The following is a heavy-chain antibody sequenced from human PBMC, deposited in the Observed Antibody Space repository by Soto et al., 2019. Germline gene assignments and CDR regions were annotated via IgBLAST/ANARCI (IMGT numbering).Heavy chain of an antibody. CDR2: INWNGGST. J-gene: IGHJ2*01. D-gene: IGHD1-26*01. V-gene: IGHV3-20*04. CDR1: GFTFDDYV. CDR3: ARVVGQYGTHNWYFDL. Sequence: EVQLVESGGGVVRPGGSLRLSCAASGFTFDDYVMSWVRQAPGKGLEWVSGINWNGGSTGYADSVKGRFTISRDNAKNSLYLQMNSLRAEDTAVYYCARVVGQYGTHNWYFDLWGRGTLVTVSS.